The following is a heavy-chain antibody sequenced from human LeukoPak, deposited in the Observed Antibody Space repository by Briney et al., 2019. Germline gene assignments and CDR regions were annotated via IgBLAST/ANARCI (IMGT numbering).Heavy chain of an antibody. CDR2: MYRVGST. V-gene: IGHV3-53*01. CDR3: DPHSGLGT. J-gene: IGHJ5*02. CDR1: GFTVSTNY. Sequence: GGSLRLSCAASGFTVSTNYMSWVRQAPGKGLEWVSVMYRVGSTYYADSVKGRFTISRDNSKNTLYLQMNSLRAEDTAVYYCDPHSGLGTWGQGTLVTVSS. D-gene: IGHD7-27*01.